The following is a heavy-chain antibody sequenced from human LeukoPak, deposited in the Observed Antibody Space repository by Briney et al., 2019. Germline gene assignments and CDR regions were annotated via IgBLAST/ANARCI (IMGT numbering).Heavy chain of an antibody. J-gene: IGHJ4*02. Sequence: SETLSLTCAVYGGSFSGYYWSWIRQPPGKGLEWIGEINHSGSTNYNPSLKSRVTISVDTSKNQFSLKLSFVTAADTAVYYCASLVGATTDPIDYWGQGTLVTVSS. CDR1: GGSFSGYY. CDR3: ASLVGATTDPIDY. CDR2: INHSGST. D-gene: IGHD1-26*01. V-gene: IGHV4-34*01.